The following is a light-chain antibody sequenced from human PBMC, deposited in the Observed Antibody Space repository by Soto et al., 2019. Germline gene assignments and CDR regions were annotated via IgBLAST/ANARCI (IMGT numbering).Light chain of an antibody. CDR1: QSVGYR. CDR2: DAS. CDR3: QQYNNWPPFT. Sequence: EIVMTQSPATLSVSPGERATLSCRASQSVGYRLAWYQQKPGQAPRLLIYDASTRATGFPARFSDSGSGTEFTLTISSLQSEAFAVYYCQQYNNWPPFTFGPGTKVDIK. J-gene: IGKJ3*01. V-gene: IGKV3-15*01.